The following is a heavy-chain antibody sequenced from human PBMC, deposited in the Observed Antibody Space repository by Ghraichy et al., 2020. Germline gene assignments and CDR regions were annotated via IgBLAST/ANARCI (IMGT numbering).Heavy chain of an antibody. CDR3: AKVAPSIAVAGSFDY. Sequence: GGSLRLSCAASGFTFSSYGMHWVRQAPGKGLEWVAFIRYDGSNKYYADSVKGRFTISRDNSKNTLYLQMNSLRAEDTAVYYCAKVAPSIAVAGSFDYWGQGTLVTVSS. V-gene: IGHV3-30*02. D-gene: IGHD6-19*01. CDR2: IRYDGSNK. CDR1: GFTFSSYG. J-gene: IGHJ4*02.